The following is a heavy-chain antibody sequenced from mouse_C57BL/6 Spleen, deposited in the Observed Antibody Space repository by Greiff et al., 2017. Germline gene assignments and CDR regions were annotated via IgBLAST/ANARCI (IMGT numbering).Heavy chain of an antibody. D-gene: IGHD3-2*02. CDR1: GYTFTSYW. CDR2: IYPGSGST. V-gene: IGHV1-55*01. CDR3: ARESSGGYAMDY. J-gene: IGHJ4*01. Sequence: QVKLQQPGAELVKPGASVKMSCKASGYTFTSYWITWVKQRPGQGLEWIGDIYPGSGSTNYNEKVKSKATVTVDTSSSTAYMQLSSLTSEDSAVYYCARESSGGYAMDYWCQGTSVTVSS.